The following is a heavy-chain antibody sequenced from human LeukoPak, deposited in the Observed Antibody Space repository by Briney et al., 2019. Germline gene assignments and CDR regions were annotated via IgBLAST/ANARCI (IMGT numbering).Heavy chain of an antibody. Sequence: SETLSLTCTVSGGSISSSSYYWGWIRQPPGKGLEWIGSIYYSGSTHYNPSLKSRVTISVDTSKNQFSLKLSSVTAADTAVYYCARQDYDSSGYCDYWGQGTLVPVSS. CDR3: ARQDYDSSGYCDY. V-gene: IGHV4-39*01. D-gene: IGHD3-22*01. J-gene: IGHJ4*02. CDR1: GGSISSSSYY. CDR2: IYYSGST.